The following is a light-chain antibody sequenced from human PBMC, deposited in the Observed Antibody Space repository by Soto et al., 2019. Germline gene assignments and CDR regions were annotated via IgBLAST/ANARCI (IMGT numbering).Light chain of an antibody. V-gene: IGKV3-15*01. CDR2: GAS. CDR1: QSVSSN. J-gene: IGKJ1*01. Sequence: EIVMTQSPATLSVSPGERATLSYRASQSVSSNLAWYQQKPGQAPRLLIYGASTRATGIPDRYSGSESGTDFTLTISRLEPEDFAVYYCQQYGDSPWTFGQGTKVDIK. CDR3: QQYGDSPWT.